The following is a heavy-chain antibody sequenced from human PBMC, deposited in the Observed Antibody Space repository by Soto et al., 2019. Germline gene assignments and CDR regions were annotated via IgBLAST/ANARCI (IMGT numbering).Heavy chain of an antibody. CDR2: TYYRSKWYN. J-gene: IGHJ2*01. Sequence: SQTLSLTCAISGDSVSSNSAAWNWIRQSPSRGLEWLGRTYYRSKWYNDYAVSVTSRITINPVTSKNQFSLQLNSVTPEASVVYYCARESGVLVYWFFDFWGRGALVTVSS. CDR3: ARESGVLVYWFFDF. V-gene: IGHV6-1*01. D-gene: IGHD3-10*01. CDR1: GDSVSSNSAA.